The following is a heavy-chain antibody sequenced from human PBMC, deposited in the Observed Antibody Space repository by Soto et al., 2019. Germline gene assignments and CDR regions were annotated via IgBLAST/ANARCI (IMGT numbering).Heavy chain of an antibody. CDR2: IYYSGST. CDR1: GGSVSGGSYY. CDR3: ARLVVTDYYDSSGFNNWFDP. Sequence: SETLSLTCTVSGGSVSGGSYYWNWIRQPPGKGLEWIGYIYYSGSTNYNPSLKSRVTISVDTSKNQFSLKLSSVTAADTAVYYCARLVVTDYYDSSGFNNWFDPWGQGTLVTVSS. J-gene: IGHJ5*02. V-gene: IGHV4-61*01. D-gene: IGHD3-22*01.